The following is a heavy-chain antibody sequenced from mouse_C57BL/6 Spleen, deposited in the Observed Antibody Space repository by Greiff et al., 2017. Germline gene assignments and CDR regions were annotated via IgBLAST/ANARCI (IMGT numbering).Heavy chain of an antibody. CDR1: GYTFTSYW. J-gene: IGHJ1*03. V-gene: IGHV1-59*01. D-gene: IGHD2-4*01. CDR2: IDPSDSYT. CDR3: ARRRENDYDDGPYWYVDV. Sequence: QVQLQQPGAELVRPGTSVKLSCKASGYTFTSYWMHWVKQRPGQGLEWIGVIDPSDSYTNYNQKFKGKATLTVDTSSSTAYMQLSSLTSEDSAVYYCARRRENDYDDGPYWYVDVWGTGATVTVSS.